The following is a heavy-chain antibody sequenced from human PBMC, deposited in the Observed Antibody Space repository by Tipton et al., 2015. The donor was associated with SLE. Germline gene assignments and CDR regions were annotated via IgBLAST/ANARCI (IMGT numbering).Heavy chain of an antibody. D-gene: IGHD6-6*01. J-gene: IGHJ2*01. V-gene: IGHV3-64*01. CDR3: ARTIAVRGNSYFDL. CDR1: GFIFSRYG. Sequence: SLRLSCAASGFIFSRYGMHWVRQAPGKGLEYVSSISTNGGSTYYANSMKGRFTISRDNSKNTLYLQMGSLRAEDMAVYYCARTIAVRGNSYFDLWGRGTLVTVSS. CDR2: ISTNGGST.